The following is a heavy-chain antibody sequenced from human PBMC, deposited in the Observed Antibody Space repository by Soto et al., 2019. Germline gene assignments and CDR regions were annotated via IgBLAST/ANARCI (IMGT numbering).Heavy chain of an antibody. V-gene: IGHV3-23*01. J-gene: IGHJ4*02. CDR3: AKAYEGEGGCDRGA. D-gene: IGHD3-16*01. Sequence: EVQLLESGGDLVQPGGSLRLSCAASGFSFGGYGMSWVRQAPGKGLEWVSALSGSGSTTYYADSVRGRFIISRDKSRDTLFLHVNGLRAGGTAVYFCAKAYEGEGGCDRGAGGQGAGVTVSP. CDR1: GFSFGGYG. CDR2: LSGSGSTT.